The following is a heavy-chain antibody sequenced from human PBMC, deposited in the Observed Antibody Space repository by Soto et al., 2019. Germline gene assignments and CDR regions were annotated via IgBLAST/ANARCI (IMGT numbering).Heavy chain of an antibody. CDR1: GFTFSSYG. CDR3: ARGGEGYSSSWYEDYYYYYMDV. J-gene: IGHJ6*03. Sequence: GGSLRLSCAASGFTFSSYGMHWVRQAPGKGLEWVAVIWYDGSNKYYADSVKGRFTISRDNSKNTLYLQMNSLRAEDTAVYYCARGGEGYSSSWYEDYYYYYMDVWGKGTTVTVSS. CDR2: IWYDGSNK. V-gene: IGHV3-33*01. D-gene: IGHD6-13*01.